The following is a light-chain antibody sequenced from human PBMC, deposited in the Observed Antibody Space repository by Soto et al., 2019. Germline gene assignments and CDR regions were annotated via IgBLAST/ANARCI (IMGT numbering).Light chain of an antibody. J-gene: IGKJ3*01. Sequence: DIVLTQSPDTLSLSPGERATLSCRASQSVSSNYLAWYQQKPGQAPRLLIYGASTRATGIPDRFSGSGSGTDFTLTISRLEPEDFAVYYCQQYVNSPFTFGPGTTVDIK. CDR2: GAS. CDR1: QSVSSNY. CDR3: QQYVNSPFT. V-gene: IGKV3-20*01.